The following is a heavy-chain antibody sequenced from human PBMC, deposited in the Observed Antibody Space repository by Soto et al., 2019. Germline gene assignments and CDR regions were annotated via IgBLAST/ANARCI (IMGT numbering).Heavy chain of an antibody. CDR3: SPALQHRSITNCPHCLDS. CDR1: GFSLSTSGVG. V-gene: IGHV2-5*02. CDR2: IYWDDDK. J-gene: IGHJ5*01. Sequence: QITLKESGPTLVKPTQTLTLTCTFSGFSLSTSGVGVGWIRQPPGKALEWLALIYWDDDKRYSPSLNNRLTNTKDTSNNQVILTMTNVYPADTAPYYSSPALQHRSITNCPHCLDSWAQGTLVPVPS. D-gene: IGHD1-1*01.